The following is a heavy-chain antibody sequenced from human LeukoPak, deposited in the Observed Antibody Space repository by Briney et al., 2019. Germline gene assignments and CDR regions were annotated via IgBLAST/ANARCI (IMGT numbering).Heavy chain of an antibody. CDR1: GGSVSSGSYY. CDR2: IYYSGST. Sequence: SETLSLTCTVSGGSVSSGSYYWSWIRQPPGKGLEWIGYIYYSGSTNYNPSLKSRVTISVDTPKNQFSLKLSSVTAADTAVYYCARSPERGPPWIPNYWGQGTLVTVSS. J-gene: IGHJ4*02. CDR3: ARSPERGPPWIPNY. D-gene: IGHD5-18*01. V-gene: IGHV4-61*01.